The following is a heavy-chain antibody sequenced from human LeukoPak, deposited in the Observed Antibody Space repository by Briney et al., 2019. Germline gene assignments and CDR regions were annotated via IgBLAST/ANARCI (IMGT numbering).Heavy chain of an antibody. CDR2: IYYTGSN. V-gene: IGHV4-59*12. CDR3: ATYSSSWYGYFQH. J-gene: IGHJ1*01. Sequence: SETLSPTCTVSGGSITTNFWSWVRPPHGNGREWVGYIYYTGSNTYNTSVTRRVPIPLDTSKKQSSLKLGSVTAADTAVYSVATYSSSWYGYFQHWGQGTLVTVSS. CDR1: GGSITTNF. D-gene: IGHD6-13*01.